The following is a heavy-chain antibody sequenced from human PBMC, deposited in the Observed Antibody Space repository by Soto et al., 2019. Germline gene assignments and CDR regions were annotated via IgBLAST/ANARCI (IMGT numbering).Heavy chain of an antibody. V-gene: IGHV3-23*01. CDR3: AKIKPLQFGHFYYYAMDV. D-gene: IGHD2-15*01. CDR1: GFTFGDYA. Sequence: EAQLLESGGGLVQPGGSLRLSCAGSGFTFGDYAMNWVRQAPGKGLEWVAGISGGASTTYYADSVKGRFSIARDNSANTLSLQMHSLRAEDTAIYYCAKIKPLQFGHFYYYAMDVWGQGTAVTVSS. CDR2: ISGGASTT. J-gene: IGHJ6*02.